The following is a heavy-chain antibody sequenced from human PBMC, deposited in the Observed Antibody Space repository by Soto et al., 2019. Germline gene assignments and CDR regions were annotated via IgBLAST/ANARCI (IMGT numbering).Heavy chain of an antibody. CDR1: GFSLSTSGVG. CDR3: ARLLWFGELF. CDR2: IYWDDDK. V-gene: IGHV2-5*02. J-gene: IGHJ4*02. D-gene: IGHD3-10*01. Sequence: QITLKESGPTLVKPTQTLTLTCSFSGFSLSTSGVGVGWIRQPPGKGLEWLALIYWDDDKRYSPSLKSRLTITKDTSKNQVVLTMTNMDSVDTARYYCARLLWFGELFWGQGTLVTVSS.